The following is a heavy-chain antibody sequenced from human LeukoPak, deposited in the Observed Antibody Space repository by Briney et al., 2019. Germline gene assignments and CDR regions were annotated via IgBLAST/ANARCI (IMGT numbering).Heavy chain of an antibody. CDR1: GYTFTDNY. CDR3: ARVPVVAASLDY. J-gene: IGHJ4*02. V-gene: IGHV1-2*02. D-gene: IGHD2-15*01. CDR2: INPNSGGT. Sequence: ASVKVSCKVSGYTFTDNYIHWVRQAPGQGLEWMGWINPNSGGTNYAQRFQGRVTVTGDTSISTAYIELSRLRSDDTAVYYCARVPVVAASLDYWGQGTLVTVSS.